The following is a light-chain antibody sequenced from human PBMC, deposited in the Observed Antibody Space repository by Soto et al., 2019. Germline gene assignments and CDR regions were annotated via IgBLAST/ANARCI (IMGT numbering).Light chain of an antibody. CDR3: QQYGSSPPYT. CDR2: GAS. J-gene: IGKJ5*01. CDR1: QSVSSSY. V-gene: IGKV3-20*01. Sequence: EIVLTQSPGTLSLSPGERATLSCRASQSVSSSYLAGYQQKPGQAPRLLIYGASSRDTSIPDRFSGSGSGTGFKFTITRLEPKDVPVYYCQQYGSSPPYTCGQGTRLEIK.